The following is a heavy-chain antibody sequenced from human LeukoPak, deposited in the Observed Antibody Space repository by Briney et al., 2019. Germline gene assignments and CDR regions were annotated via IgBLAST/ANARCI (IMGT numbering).Heavy chain of an antibody. CDR3: ARDQTAFTIFHDAFDI. D-gene: IGHD3-9*01. CDR1: GFTFDDYG. Sequence: PGGSLRLSCAASGFTFDDYGMSWVRQVPGKGLEWVSGINWNGGSTGNADSVKGRFTISRDNAKNSLYLQMNSLRAEDTAVYYCARDQTAFTIFHDAFDIWGQGTMVTVSS. J-gene: IGHJ3*02. V-gene: IGHV3-20*04. CDR2: INWNGGST.